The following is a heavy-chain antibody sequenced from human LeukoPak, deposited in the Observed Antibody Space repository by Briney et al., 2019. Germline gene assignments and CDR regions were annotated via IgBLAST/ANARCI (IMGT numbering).Heavy chain of an antibody. V-gene: IGHV4-38-2*02. Sequence: SETLSLTCTVSDYSISSGHYWGWIRQPPGKGLEWIGSIYHSGSTYYKSTLKSRVTMSVDTSKNQFSVKLTSVTAADTAVYYCARAQYYYDSSGDFTGAFFDFWGQGTLVTVSS. CDR2: IYHSGST. CDR1: DYSISSGHY. J-gene: IGHJ4*02. CDR3: ARAQYYYDSSGDFTGAFFDF. D-gene: IGHD3-22*01.